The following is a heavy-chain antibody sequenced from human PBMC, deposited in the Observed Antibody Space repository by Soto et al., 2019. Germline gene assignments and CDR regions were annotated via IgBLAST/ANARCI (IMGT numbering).Heavy chain of an antibody. CDR1: GFTVSSNY. J-gene: IGHJ4*02. V-gene: IGHV3-53*01. CDR3: ARERASSGWYEADY. Sequence: GGSLRLSCAASGFTVSSNYMSWVRQAPGKGLEWVSVIYSGGSTYYADSVKGRFTISRDNSKNTLYLQMNSLRAEDTAVYYCARERASSGWYEADYWGQGTLVTVSS. D-gene: IGHD6-19*01. CDR2: IYSGGST.